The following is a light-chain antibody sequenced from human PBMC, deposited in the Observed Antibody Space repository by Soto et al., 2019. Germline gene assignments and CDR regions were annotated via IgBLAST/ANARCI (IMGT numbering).Light chain of an antibody. CDR2: GAS. V-gene: IGKV3-20*01. Sequence: EIVLTQSPGTLSLSPGERATLSCRASQSVSSAYLAWYQQIPGQAPRLLIYGASSRATGIPDRFSGSGSGTDFTLTISGLEPEDFALYYCQQSGSSFYPFGQGTKLEIK. CDR3: QQSGSSFYP. CDR1: QSVSSAY. J-gene: IGKJ2*01.